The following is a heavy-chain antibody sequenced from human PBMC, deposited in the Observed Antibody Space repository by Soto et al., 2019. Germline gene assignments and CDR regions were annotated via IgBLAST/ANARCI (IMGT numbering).Heavy chain of an antibody. CDR2: ISDIGGTT. D-gene: IGHD6-19*01. CDR3: AREYSSDWKTLDY. Sequence: LRLSCAASGFTFNSYAMSWVRQAPGKGPEWVSAISDIGGTTYYADSVKGRFTISRDNSKNTLYLQMNSLRAEDTAVYYCAREYSSDWKTLDYWGQGTLVTVSS. V-gene: IGHV3-23*01. J-gene: IGHJ4*02. CDR1: GFTFNSYA.